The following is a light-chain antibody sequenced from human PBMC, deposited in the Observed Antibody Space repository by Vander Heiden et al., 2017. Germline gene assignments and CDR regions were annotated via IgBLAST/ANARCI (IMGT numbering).Light chain of an antibody. J-gene: IGKJ1*01. CDR3: QQYYTWPTRT. CDR2: GAS. CDR1: QSVSTN. Sequence: EVVMTQSPATLSVSPGERATLSCRASQSVSTNLAWYQQKPGQSPRLLIFGASARATGIPARFSGSGSGTEFTLTISSLQSEDFTVYYCQQYYTWPTRTFGQGTKVDVK. V-gene: IGKV3-15*01.